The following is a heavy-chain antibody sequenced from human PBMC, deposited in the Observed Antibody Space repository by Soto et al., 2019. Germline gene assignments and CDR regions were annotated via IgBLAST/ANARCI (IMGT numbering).Heavy chain of an antibody. CDR1: GYSFTSYW. CDR3: ARLRRSSASGSYGMDV. V-gene: IGHV5-51*01. Sequence: AGESLKISCKGSGYSFTSYWIAWVRQMPGKGLEWMGIIYPGDSDTRYSPSFLGQVTISADKSLTTAYLQWSSLKASDTGMYYCARLRRSSASGSYGMDVWGQGATVTVSS. J-gene: IGHJ6*02. D-gene: IGHD6-6*01. CDR2: IYPGDSDT.